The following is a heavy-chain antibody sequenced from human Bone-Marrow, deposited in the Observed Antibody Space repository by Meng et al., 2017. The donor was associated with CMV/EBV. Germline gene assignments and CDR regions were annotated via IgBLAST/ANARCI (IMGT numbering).Heavy chain of an antibody. CDR2: ISADNGNT. CDR3: ARDSSSSGWYSGLDY. CDR1: GYTFTSYG. J-gene: IGHJ4*02. Sequence: ASVKVSCKASGYTFTSYGISWVRQAPGQGLEWMGWISADNGNTNYAQKLQGRVTMTTDTSTSKAYMELRSLRTDDTAVYYCARDSSSSGWYSGLDYWGQGTLVTVSS. D-gene: IGHD6-19*01. V-gene: IGHV1-18*01.